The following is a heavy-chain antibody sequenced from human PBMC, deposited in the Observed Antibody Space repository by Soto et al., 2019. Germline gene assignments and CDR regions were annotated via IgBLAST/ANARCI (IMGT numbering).Heavy chain of an antibody. J-gene: IGHJ4*02. CDR2: IHYSRTT. D-gene: IGHD5-18*01. CDR3: ARNSRGYILGYDLGS. CDR1: GASVNNGSYY. Sequence: QVRLQESGPGLVKPSETLSLTCTVSGASVNNGSYYWSWIRQSPGKELEWIGDIHYSRTTTYTPSLKSRFTISEDTSMNLLSLKVKSVTAADMAVYYCARNSRGYILGYDLGSWGQGTQVTVSS. V-gene: IGHV4-61*01.